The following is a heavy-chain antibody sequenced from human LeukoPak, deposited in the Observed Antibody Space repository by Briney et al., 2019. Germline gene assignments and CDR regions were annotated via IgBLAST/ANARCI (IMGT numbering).Heavy chain of an antibody. V-gene: IGHV3-48*01. CDR2: INPSSSDK. CDR3: ARAAYSSGPDY. J-gene: IGHJ4*02. Sequence: GGSLRLSCAASGFAFSASPMHWVRQAPGKGLEWVSYINPSSSDKYCTDSVKGRFTISRDNAKNSLFLQLHGPRAEDTAVYYCARAAYSSGPDYWGQGTLVTVSS. CDR1: GFAFSASP. D-gene: IGHD6-19*01.